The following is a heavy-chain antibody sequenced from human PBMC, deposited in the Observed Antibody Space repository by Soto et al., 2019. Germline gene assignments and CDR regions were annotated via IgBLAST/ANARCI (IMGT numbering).Heavy chain of an antibody. CDR2: IKSKTDGGTT. V-gene: IGHV3-15*01. D-gene: IGHD3-16*01. CDR1: GFTFSNAW. Sequence: GGSLRLSCAASGFTFSNAWMSWVRQAPGKGLEWVGRIKSKTDGGTTDYAAPVKGRFTISRDDSKNTLYLQMNSLRTDDTAVYYCAKGPENWDDSNWYDPWGQGTLVTVSS. CDR3: AKGPENWDDSNWYDP. J-gene: IGHJ5*02.